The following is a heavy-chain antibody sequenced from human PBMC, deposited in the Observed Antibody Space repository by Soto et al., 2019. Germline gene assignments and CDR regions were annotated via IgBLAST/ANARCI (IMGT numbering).Heavy chain of an antibody. J-gene: IGHJ4*02. V-gene: IGHV3-73*01. CDR2: MRSRANSYAT. Sequence: PWGSLRLSCAASGFSFIGSSIHFCRHASVEGLEWVGRMRSRANSYATTYAESVKGRFTISRDDSKNTAYLQMNSLKTEDTAVYYCTTSGYDKFVDYWGQGILVTVSS. CDR3: TTSGYDKFVDY. D-gene: IGHD5-12*01. CDR1: GFSFIGSS.